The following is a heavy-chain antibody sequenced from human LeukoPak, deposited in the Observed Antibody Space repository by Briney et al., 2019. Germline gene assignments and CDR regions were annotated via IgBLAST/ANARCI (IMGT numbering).Heavy chain of an antibody. Sequence: SETLSLTCTVSGGSISSSSYYWGWIRQPPGKGLEWIGSIYYSGSTYYNPSLKSRVTISVDTSKNQFSLKLSSVTAADTAVYYCARSVRFLEWPEVCYMDVWGKGTTVTVSS. V-gene: IGHV4-39*07. J-gene: IGHJ6*03. CDR2: IYYSGST. CDR1: GGSISSSSYY. D-gene: IGHD3-3*01. CDR3: ARSVRFLEWPEVCYMDV.